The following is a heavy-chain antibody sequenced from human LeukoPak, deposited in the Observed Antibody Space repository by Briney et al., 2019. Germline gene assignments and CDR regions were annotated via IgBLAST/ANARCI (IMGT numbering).Heavy chain of an antibody. Sequence: GGSLRLSCAASGFTFSSYAMHWVRQAPGKGLEWVAVISYDGSNKYYADSVKGRFTISRDDSKNTLYLQMNSLRAEDTAVYYCARDPGVLRFLVWSDAFDIWGQGTMVTVSS. V-gene: IGHV3-30-3*01. J-gene: IGHJ3*02. CDR1: GFTFSSYA. D-gene: IGHD3-3*01. CDR2: ISYDGSNK. CDR3: ARDPGVLRFLVWSDAFDI.